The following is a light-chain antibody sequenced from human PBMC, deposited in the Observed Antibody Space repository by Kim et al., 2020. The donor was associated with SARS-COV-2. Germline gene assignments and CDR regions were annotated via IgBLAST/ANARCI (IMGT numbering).Light chain of an antibody. J-gene: IGLJ3*02. CDR2: EGS. CDR1: SSDVGSYNL. V-gene: IGLV2-23*01. Sequence: SPGQSITISCTGTSSDVGSYNLVSWYQQHPGKAPKLMIYEGSKRSSGVSNRFSGSKSGNTASLTISGLQAEDEADYYCCSYAGSSVFGGGTQLTVL. CDR3: CSYAGSSV.